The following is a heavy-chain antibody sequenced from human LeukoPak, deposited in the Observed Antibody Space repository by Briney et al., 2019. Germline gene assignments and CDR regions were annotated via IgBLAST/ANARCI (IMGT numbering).Heavy chain of an antibody. V-gene: IGHV3-11*01. D-gene: IGHD3-22*01. CDR1: GFTFSDYY. CDR2: ISSSGSTI. J-gene: IGHJ4*02. CDR3: ASVPIPINYYDSSGYPDC. Sequence: PGGSLRLSRAASGFTFSDYYMSWIRQAPGKGLEWVSYISSSGSTIYYADSVKGRFTISRDNAKNSLYLQMNSLRAEDTAVYYCASVPIPINYYDSSGYPDCWGQGTLVTVSS.